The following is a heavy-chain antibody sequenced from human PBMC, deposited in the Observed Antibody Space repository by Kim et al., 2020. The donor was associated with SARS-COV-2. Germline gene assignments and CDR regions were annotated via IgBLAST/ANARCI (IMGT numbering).Heavy chain of an antibody. D-gene: IGHD3-10*01. Sequence: SETLSLTCAVYGGSFSGYYWSWIRQPPGKGLEWIGEINHSGSTNYNPSLKSRVTISVDTSKNQFSLKLSSVTAADTAVYYCARGRLLLWFGELLPLDYWGQGTLVTVSS. CDR3: ARGRLLLWFGELLPLDY. V-gene: IGHV4-34*01. CDR1: GGSFSGYY. J-gene: IGHJ4*02. CDR2: INHSGST.